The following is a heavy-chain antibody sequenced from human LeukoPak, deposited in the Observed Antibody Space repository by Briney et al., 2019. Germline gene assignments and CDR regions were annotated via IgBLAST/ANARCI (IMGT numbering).Heavy chain of an antibody. Sequence: PGGSLRLSCAASGFTFSSYGMHWVRQAPGKGLEWVAVISYDGSNKYYADSVKGRFTISRDNSKNTLYLQMNSLRAEDTAVYYCARPLNYDFWSGFVYWGQGTLVTVSS. CDR2: ISYDGSNK. CDR1: GFTFSSYG. CDR3: ARPLNYDFWSGFVY. J-gene: IGHJ4*02. V-gene: IGHV3-30*03. D-gene: IGHD3-3*01.